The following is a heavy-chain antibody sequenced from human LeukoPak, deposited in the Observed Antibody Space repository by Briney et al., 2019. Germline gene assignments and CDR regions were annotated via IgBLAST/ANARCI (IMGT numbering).Heavy chain of an antibody. CDR1: GGSISSYY. V-gene: IGHV4-59*12. CDR3: ARDGSSYGPREYYYYGMDV. J-gene: IGHJ6*02. CDR2: IYYSGST. D-gene: IGHD5-18*01. Sequence: SETLPLTCTVSGGSISSYYWSWIRQPPGKGLEWIGYIYYSGSTNYNPSLKSRVTISVDTSKNQFSLKLSSVTAADTAVYYCARDGSSYGPREYYYYGMDVWGQGTTVTVSS.